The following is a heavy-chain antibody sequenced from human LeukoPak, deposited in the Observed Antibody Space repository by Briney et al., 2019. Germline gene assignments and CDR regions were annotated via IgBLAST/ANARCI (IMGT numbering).Heavy chain of an antibody. CDR2: ISSSSSYI. D-gene: IGHD5-24*01. J-gene: IGHJ3*02. CDR3: ARGDWLHITNAFDI. CDR1: GFTFSSYS. V-gene: IGHV3-21*01. Sequence: PGGSLRLSCAASGFTFSSYSMNWVRQAPGKGLEWVSSISSSSSYIYYADSVKGRFTISRDNAKNSLYLQMNSLRAEDTAVYYCARGDWLHITNAFDIWGQGTMVTVSS.